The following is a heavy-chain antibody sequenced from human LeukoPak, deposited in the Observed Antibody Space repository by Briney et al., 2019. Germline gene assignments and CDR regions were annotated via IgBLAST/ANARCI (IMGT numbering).Heavy chain of an antibody. CDR2: INHSGST. Sequence: PSETLSLTCAVYGGSFSGYYWSWIRQPPGKGLEWIGEINHSGSTNYNPSLKSRVTISVDTSKNQFSLKLSSVTAADTAVYYCARGRSYNRKPRHGMDVWGKGTTVTVSS. D-gene: IGHD1-1*01. J-gene: IGHJ6*04. CDR1: GGSFSGYY. CDR3: ARGRSYNRKPRHGMDV. V-gene: IGHV4-34*01.